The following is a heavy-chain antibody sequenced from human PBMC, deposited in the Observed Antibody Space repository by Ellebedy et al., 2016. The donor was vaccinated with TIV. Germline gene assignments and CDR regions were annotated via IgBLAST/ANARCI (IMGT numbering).Heavy chain of an antibody. J-gene: IGHJ4*02. V-gene: IGHV3-53*01. CDR1: GLSVSSTY. CDR3: ASSPSQGY. CDR2: IQSGGDT. Sequence: GESLKISCAASGLSVSSTYMSWVRQAPGKGLEWVSVIQSGGDTYYADSVKGGFTISRDSSQNTLYLQMDSLRAEDTAVYYCASSPSQGYWGQGTLVTVSS.